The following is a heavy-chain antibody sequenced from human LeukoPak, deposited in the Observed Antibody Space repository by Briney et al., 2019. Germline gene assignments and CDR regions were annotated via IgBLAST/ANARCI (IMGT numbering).Heavy chain of an antibody. CDR1: GFTFDDYA. CDR3: ARWGSGYYDILTDYRNLDY. Sequence: PGGSLRLSCAASGFTFDDYAMHWVRQAPGKGLEWVSSISSSSSYIYYADSVKGRFTISRDNAKNSLYLQMNSLRAEDTAVYYCARWGSGYYDILTDYRNLDYWGQGTLVTVSS. J-gene: IGHJ4*02. D-gene: IGHD3-9*01. CDR2: ISSSSSYI. V-gene: IGHV3-21*01.